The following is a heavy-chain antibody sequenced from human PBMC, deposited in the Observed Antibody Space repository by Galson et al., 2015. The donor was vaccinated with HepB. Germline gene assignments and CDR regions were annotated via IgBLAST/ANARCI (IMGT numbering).Heavy chain of an antibody. Sequence: SLRLSCAASGFTFSSYAMSWVRQAPGKGLEWVSAISGSGGSTYYADSVKGRFTISRDNSKNTLYLQMNSLRAEDTAVYYCAKDISRYCSSTSCYWEDDYMDVWGNGTTVTVSS. D-gene: IGHD2-2*01. CDR1: GFTFSSYA. CDR3: AKDISRYCSSTSCYWEDDYMDV. CDR2: ISGSGGST. J-gene: IGHJ6*03. V-gene: IGHV3-23*01.